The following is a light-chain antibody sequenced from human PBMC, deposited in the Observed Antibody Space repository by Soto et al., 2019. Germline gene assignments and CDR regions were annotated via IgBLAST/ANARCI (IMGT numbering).Light chain of an antibody. J-gene: IGKJ5*01. CDR3: QQYYSYPPIT. Sequence: AIRMTQSPSSLSASTGDRVTITCRASQGISSYLAWYQQKPGKAPKLLIYAASTLQSGVPSRFSGSGSGTDFTITISCLQSEDFATYYCQQYYSYPPITFGQGTRLEIK. V-gene: IGKV1-8*01. CDR2: AAS. CDR1: QGISSY.